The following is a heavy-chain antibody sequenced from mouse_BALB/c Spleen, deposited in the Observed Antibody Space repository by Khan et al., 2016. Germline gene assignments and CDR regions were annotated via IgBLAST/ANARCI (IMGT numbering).Heavy chain of an antibody. J-gene: IGHJ4*01. CDR2: IWAGGST. Sequence: QVQLKESGPGLVAPSQSLSITCTVSGFSLTSYGVHWVRQPPGKGLEWLGGIWAGGSTNYNSALMSRLSISKDNSKSQVFLKMNSLQTDDTAMYYCAREEEDKWGYAMDYWGQGTSVTVSS. V-gene: IGHV2-9*02. CDR1: GFSLTSYG. CDR3: AREEEDKWGYAMDY.